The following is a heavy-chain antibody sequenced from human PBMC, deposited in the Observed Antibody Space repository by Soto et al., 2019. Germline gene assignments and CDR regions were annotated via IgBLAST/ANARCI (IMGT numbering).Heavy chain of an antibody. CDR3: ASGPDIVATSGAPNDAFDI. CDR1: GGSFSGYY. J-gene: IGHJ3*02. D-gene: IGHD5-12*01. V-gene: IGHV4-34*01. Sequence: PSETLSLTCAVYGGSFSGYYWSWIHQPPGKGLEWIGEINHSGSTNYNPSLKSRVTISVDTSKNQFSLKLSSVTAADTAVYYCASGPDIVATSGAPNDAFDIWGQGTMVTVSS. CDR2: INHSGST.